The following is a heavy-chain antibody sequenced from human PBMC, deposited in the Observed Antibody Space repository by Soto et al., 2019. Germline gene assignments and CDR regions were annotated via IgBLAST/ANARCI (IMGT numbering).Heavy chain of an antibody. CDR2: INPNSGGT. CDR1: GYTFTGHY. D-gene: IGHD1-7*01. Sequence: GASVKVSCKASGYTFTGHYMHWVRQAPGQGLEWMGWINPNSGGTNYAQKFQGRVTMTRDTSISTAYMELSRLRSDDTAVYYCAREDRGITGTMFADYWGQGTLVTVSS. J-gene: IGHJ4*02. V-gene: IGHV1-2*02. CDR3: AREDRGITGTMFADY.